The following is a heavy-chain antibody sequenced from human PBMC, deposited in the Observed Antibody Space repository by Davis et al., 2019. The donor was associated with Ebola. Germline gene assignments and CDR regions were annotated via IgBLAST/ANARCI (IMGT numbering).Heavy chain of an antibody. CDR2: IYYSGST. V-gene: IGHV4-61*01. D-gene: IGHD3-10*01. Sequence: SETLSLTCTISGGSVSSGSYYWSWIRQPPGKGLEWIGYIYYSGSTNYNPSLKSRVTISVDTSKNQFSLKLSSVTAADTAVYYCARDHRARAITMVRGVLESSYYYYGMDVWGQGTTVTVSS. J-gene: IGHJ6*02. CDR1: GGSVSSGSYY. CDR3: ARDHRARAITMVRGVLESSYYYYGMDV.